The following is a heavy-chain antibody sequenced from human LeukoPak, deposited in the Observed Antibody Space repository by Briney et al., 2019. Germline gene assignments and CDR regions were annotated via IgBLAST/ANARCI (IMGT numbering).Heavy chain of an antibody. CDR3: ARGHDYGDYGSGFDY. CDR2: ISSNGGST. V-gene: IGHV3-64*01. D-gene: IGHD4-17*01. Sequence: GGSLRLSCAASGFTFSSYAMHWVRQAPGKGLEYVSAISSNGGSTYYANSVKGRFTISRDNSKNTLYLQMGSLRAEDMAVYYCARGHDYGDYGSGFDYWGQGTLVTVSS. CDR1: GFTFSSYA. J-gene: IGHJ4*02.